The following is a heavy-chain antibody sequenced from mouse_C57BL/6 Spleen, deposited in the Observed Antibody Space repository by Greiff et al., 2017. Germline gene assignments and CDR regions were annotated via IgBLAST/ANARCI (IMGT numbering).Heavy chain of an antibody. CDR3: ARPIYYDYDGYAMDY. CDR2: ISSGSSTI. V-gene: IGHV5-17*01. D-gene: IGHD2-4*01. J-gene: IGHJ4*01. CDR1: GFTFSDYG. Sequence: EVHLVESGGGLVKPGGSLKLSCAASGFTFSDYGMHWVRQAPEKGLEWVAYISSGSSTIYYADTVKGRFTISRDNAKSTLFLQMTSLRSEDTAMYYCARPIYYDYDGYAMDYWGQGTSVTVSS.